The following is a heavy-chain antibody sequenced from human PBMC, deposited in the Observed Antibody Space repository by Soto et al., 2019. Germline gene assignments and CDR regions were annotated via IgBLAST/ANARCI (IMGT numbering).Heavy chain of an antibody. J-gene: IGHJ4*02. CDR3: ARVNFDFLRGTTFYLFDY. CDR1: GGSISSGGCY. D-gene: IGHD3-3*01. V-gene: IGHV4-31*03. Sequence: SETLSLTCTVSGGSISSGGCYWSWIRHHPGKGLEWIGYIYYSGSTYYNPSLKSRVTISVDTSKNQFSLKLNSVTAADTAVYYCARVNFDFLRGTTFYLFDYRGQRTPVTSSS. CDR2: IYYSGST.